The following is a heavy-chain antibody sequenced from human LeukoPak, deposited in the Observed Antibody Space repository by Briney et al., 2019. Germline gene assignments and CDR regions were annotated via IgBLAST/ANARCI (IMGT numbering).Heavy chain of an antibody. J-gene: IGHJ4*02. CDR3: ARYFEAAAGTDLFDY. D-gene: IGHD6-13*01. CDR1: GGSISSSSYY. Sequence: SETLSLTCTVSGGSISSSSYYWGWIRQPPGKGLEWIGNIYYSGSTYYNPSLKSRVTISVDTSKNQFSLKLSSVTAADTAVYYCARYFEAAAGTDLFDYWGQGTLVTVS. V-gene: IGHV4-39*01. CDR2: IYYSGST.